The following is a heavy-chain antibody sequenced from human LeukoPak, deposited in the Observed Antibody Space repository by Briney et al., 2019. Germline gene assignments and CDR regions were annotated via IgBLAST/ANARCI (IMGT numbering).Heavy chain of an antibody. V-gene: IGHV3-7*03. D-gene: IGHD6-13*01. Sequence: GGSLRLSCAASGFTFSSYWMSWVRQAPGKGLEWVANIKQGGSEKYYVDSVKGRFTISRDNSKNTLYLQMNSLRAEDTAVYYCARDTAAAGFSYMDVWGKGTTVTISS. CDR3: ARDTAAAGFSYMDV. J-gene: IGHJ6*03. CDR2: IKQGGSEK. CDR1: GFTFSSYW.